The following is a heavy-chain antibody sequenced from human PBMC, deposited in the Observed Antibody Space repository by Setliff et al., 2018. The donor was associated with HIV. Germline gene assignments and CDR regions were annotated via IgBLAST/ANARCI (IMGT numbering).Heavy chain of an antibody. CDR1: GALTTSSLYS. V-gene: IGHV4-39*07. D-gene: IGHD5-18*01. J-gene: IGHJ5*01. CDR3: ARGRYSYGPGWFDS. CDR2: IFYSGTT. Sequence: PSETLSLTCSVSGALTTSSLYSWGWFRQSPGKGLEWIGTIFYSGTTTYNPSLKSRITISVDTSKKEFSLNLSSLTAADTAVFYCARGRYSYGPGWFDSWAQGAVVTVSS.